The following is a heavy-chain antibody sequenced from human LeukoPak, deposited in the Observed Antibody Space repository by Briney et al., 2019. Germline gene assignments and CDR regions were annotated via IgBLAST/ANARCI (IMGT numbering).Heavy chain of an antibody. D-gene: IGHD6-19*01. Sequence: PGGSLRLFCAASGFTFSSYGMSWVRQAPGKGLEWVSAISGSGGSTYYADSVKGRFTISRDNSKNTLYLQMNSLRAEDTAVYYCANHLGSGWSFHYWGQGTLVTVSS. CDR1: GFTFSSYG. J-gene: IGHJ4*02. CDR2: ISGSGGST. CDR3: ANHLGSGWSFHY. V-gene: IGHV3-23*01.